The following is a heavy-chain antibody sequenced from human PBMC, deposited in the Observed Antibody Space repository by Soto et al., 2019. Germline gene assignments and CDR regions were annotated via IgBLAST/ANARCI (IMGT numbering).Heavy chain of an antibody. J-gene: IGHJ3*02. Sequence: ASVKASCKAPGSPSTIHGISWARQAPGQGLECMGWISAYKGNTNYAQKLQGRVTMTTDTSTSTAYMELRSLRSDDTAVYYCARDRRGNYYDSSGYRDPNAFDIWGQGTMVTVSS. V-gene: IGHV1-18*04. CDR3: ARDRRGNYYDSSGYRDPNAFDI. D-gene: IGHD3-22*01. CDR2: ISAYKGNT. CDR1: GSPSTIHG.